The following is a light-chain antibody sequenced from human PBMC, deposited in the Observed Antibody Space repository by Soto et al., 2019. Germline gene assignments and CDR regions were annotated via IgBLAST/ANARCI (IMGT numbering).Light chain of an antibody. Sequence: QSVLTQPASVSGSPGQSITISCTGTSSDVGSYNLVSWYQQHPGKAPKLMIYEGSKRPSGVSNRFSGSKSGNTASLTISGLQAEDEADYYCCSYAGSSTLVFGGGTQRTVL. CDR1: SSDVGSYNL. CDR3: CSYAGSSTLV. V-gene: IGLV2-23*01. J-gene: IGLJ2*01. CDR2: EGS.